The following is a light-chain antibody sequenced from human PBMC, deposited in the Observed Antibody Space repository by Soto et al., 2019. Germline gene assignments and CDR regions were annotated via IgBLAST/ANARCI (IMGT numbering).Light chain of an antibody. Sequence: DIQRTQTTSTLPASVGDRVTISCRASQTVERWLAWYQQKPGKAPKLLIYDASSLESGVPSRFSGSGSGTEFTLTISSLQPDDFATYYCQQYNSYWTFGQGTK. CDR1: QTVERW. CDR3: QQYNSYWT. V-gene: IGKV1-5*01. J-gene: IGKJ1*01. CDR2: DAS.